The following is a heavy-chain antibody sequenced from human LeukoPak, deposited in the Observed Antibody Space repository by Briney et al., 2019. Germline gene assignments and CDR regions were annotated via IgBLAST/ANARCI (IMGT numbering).Heavy chain of an antibody. D-gene: IGHD5-24*01. CDR3: ARDVGEMANYFDY. V-gene: IGHV4-59*01. CDR1: GGSISSYY. J-gene: IGHJ4*02. CDR2: IYYSGST. Sequence: SETLSLTCTVSGGSISSYYWSWIRQPPGKGLEWIGYIYYSGSTNYNPSLKSRVTISVDTSKNQFSLKLSSVTAADTAVYYCARDVGEMANYFDYWGQGTLVTVSS.